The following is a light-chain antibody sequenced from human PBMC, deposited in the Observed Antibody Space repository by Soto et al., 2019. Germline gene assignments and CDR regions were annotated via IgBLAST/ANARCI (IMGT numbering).Light chain of an antibody. V-gene: IGLV2-11*01. J-gene: IGLJ1*01. CDR2: DVT. CDR1: SSDVGGYSY. Sequence: QSVLTQPHSVSGSPGQSVTISCTGTSSDVGGYSYVSWYQQHPGKAPELIIYDVTERPSGVPDRFSGSKSGNTASLTISGLQAEDETDYYCCSNTSSYSYVFGIGTKVTVL. CDR3: CSNTSSYSYV.